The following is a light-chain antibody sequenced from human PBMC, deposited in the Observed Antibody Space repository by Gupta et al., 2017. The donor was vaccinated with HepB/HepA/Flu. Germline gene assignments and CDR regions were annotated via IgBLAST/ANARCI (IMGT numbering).Light chain of an antibody. J-gene: IGKJ1*01. CDR3: LQHINSPWT. V-gene: IGKV1-6*01. Sequence: AIQMTQSPSSLSASIGDSVTITCRASQGIRDDLGWYQQKPGKAPKLLISTTSNLPSGVPFRFSGSVSGTDFTLTISRLQHEDFATYYCLQHINSPWTFGQGTKVEI. CDR2: TTS. CDR1: QGIRDD.